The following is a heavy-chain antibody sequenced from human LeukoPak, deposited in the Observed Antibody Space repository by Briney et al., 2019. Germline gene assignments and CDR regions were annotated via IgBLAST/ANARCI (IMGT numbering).Heavy chain of an antibody. V-gene: IGHV1-69*05. CDR2: IISIFGTA. J-gene: IGHJ4*02. CDR3: ARRMYYYGSGSHFDY. D-gene: IGHD3-10*01. Sequence: ASVKVSCKASGGTFSSYAISWVRQAPGQGLEWMGGIISIFGTANYAQKFQGRVTITTYESTSTAYMELSSLRSEDTAVYYCARRMYYYGSGSHFDYWGQGTLVTVSS. CDR1: GGTFSSYA.